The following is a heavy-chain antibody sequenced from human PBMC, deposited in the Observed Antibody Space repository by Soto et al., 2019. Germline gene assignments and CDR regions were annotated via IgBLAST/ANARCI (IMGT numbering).Heavy chain of an antibody. CDR2: IYYTGTT. CDR3: ARHHDS. J-gene: IGHJ4*02. V-gene: IGHV4-59*08. Sequence: SETLSLTCTVSGGSIRDYYWSWIRQPPGKGLEWIGYIYYTGTTTYNPSLKSRLTISEDTSKNQFSLKLRSVTSADTAVYYCARHHDSWGQGTLVTVSS. CDR1: GGSIRDYY.